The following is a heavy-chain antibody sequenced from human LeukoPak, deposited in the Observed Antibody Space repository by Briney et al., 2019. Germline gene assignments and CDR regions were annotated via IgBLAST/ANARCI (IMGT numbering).Heavy chain of an antibody. Sequence: PGGSLRLSCGASGFTLSSNWMTWVRQAPGRGLEWVASIKQDGSVKYYVDSVKGRFTISRDNARNSLSLQMNSLGVEDTAVYFCARWGQNSGYYYVDNWGQGTLVTVSS. CDR2: IKQDGSVK. CDR1: GFTLSSNW. D-gene: IGHD5-12*01. J-gene: IGHJ4*02. CDR3: ARWGQNSGYYYVDN. V-gene: IGHV3-7*01.